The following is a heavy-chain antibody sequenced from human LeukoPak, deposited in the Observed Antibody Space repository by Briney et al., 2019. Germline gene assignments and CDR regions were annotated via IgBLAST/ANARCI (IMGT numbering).Heavy chain of an antibody. CDR2: ISSSSYI. V-gene: IGHV3-21*01. J-gene: IGHJ4*02. D-gene: IGHD6-19*01. CDR3: ARGHIKWLVPYYFDY. CDR1: GFTFSSYS. Sequence: GGSLRLSCAASGFTFSSYSMNWVRQAPGKGLEWVSSISSSSYIYYADSVKGRFTISRDNAKNSLYLQMNSLRAEDTAVYYCARGHIKWLVPYYFDYWGQGTLVTVSS.